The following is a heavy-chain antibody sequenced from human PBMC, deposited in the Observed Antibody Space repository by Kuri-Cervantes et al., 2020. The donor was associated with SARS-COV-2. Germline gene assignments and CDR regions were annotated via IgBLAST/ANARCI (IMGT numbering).Heavy chain of an antibody. CDR2: ISSSSSTI. V-gene: IGHV3-48*02. Sequence: GESLKISCAASGFTFSSYSMNWVRQAPGKGLEWVSYISSSSSTIYYADSVKGRFTISRDNAKNSLYLQMNSLRDEDTAVYYCARDGVKDDYGFYSYWGQGTLVTVSS. CDR3: ARDGVKDDYGFYSY. CDR1: GFTFSSYS. D-gene: IGHD4-17*01. J-gene: IGHJ4*02.